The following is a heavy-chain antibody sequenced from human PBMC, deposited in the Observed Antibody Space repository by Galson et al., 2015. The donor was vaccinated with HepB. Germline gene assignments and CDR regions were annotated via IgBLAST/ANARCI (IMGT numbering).Heavy chain of an antibody. V-gene: IGHV3-23*01. CDR1: GFTFSSYA. D-gene: IGHD3-10*01. Sequence: SLRLSCAASGFTFSSYAMSWVRQAPGKGLEWVSAISGSGGSTYYADSVKGRFTISRDNSKNTLYLQMNSLRAEDTAVYYCAKYQSNGVSRGHGSGIWGRDYYGMDVWGQGTTVTVSS. J-gene: IGHJ6*02. CDR3: AKYQSNGVSRGHGSGIWGRDYYGMDV. CDR2: ISGSGGST.